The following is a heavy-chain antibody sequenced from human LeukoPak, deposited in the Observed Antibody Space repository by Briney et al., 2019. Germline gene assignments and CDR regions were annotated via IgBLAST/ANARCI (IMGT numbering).Heavy chain of an antibody. CDR2: IIPIFGTA. Sequence: ASVKVSXKASGGTFSSYAISWVRQAPGQGLEWMGRIIPIFGTANYAQKFQGRVTITTDESTSTAYMELSSLRSEDTAVYYCARVGGHEYSNYGYFDYWGQGTLVTVSS. CDR1: GGTFSSYA. D-gene: IGHD4-11*01. J-gene: IGHJ4*02. V-gene: IGHV1-69*05. CDR3: ARVGGHEYSNYGYFDY.